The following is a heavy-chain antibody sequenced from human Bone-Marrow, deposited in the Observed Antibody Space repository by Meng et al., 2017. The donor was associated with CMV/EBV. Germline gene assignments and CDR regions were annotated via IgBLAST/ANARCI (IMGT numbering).Heavy chain of an antibody. V-gene: IGHV1-46*01. D-gene: IGHD2-21*01. J-gene: IGHJ4*02. CDR2: INPSGGST. Sequence: SCKASGYTFTGYYMHWVRQAPGQGLEWMGIINPSGGSTSYAQKFQGRVTMTRDTSTSTVYMELSSLRSEDTAVYYCVRVPPYSRTFDYWGQGTLVTVSS. CDR1: GYTFTGYY. CDR3: VRVPPYSRTFDY.